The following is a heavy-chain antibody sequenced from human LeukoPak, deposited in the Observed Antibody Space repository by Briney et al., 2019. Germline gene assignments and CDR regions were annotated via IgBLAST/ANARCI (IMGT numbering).Heavy chain of an antibody. CDR2: ISYDGSNK. CDR3: ARVLDDYGDAHFDY. CDR1: GFTFSSYA. D-gene: IGHD4-17*01. Sequence: GGSLRLSCAASGFTFSSYAMHWVRQAPGKGLEWVAVISYDGSNKYCADSVKGRFTISRDISKNTLYLQMNSLRAEDTAVYYCARVLDDYGDAHFDYWGQGTLVTVSS. V-gene: IGHV3-30-3*01. J-gene: IGHJ4*02.